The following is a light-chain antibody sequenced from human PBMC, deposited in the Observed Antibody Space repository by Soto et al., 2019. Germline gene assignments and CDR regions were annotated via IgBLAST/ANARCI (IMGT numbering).Light chain of an antibody. J-gene: IGKJ4*01. Sequence: EIVMTQSPVTLSVSPGERATLSCRASQSVSSNLAWYQKKTGQAPRLLIDGASIRATGIPARFSGSGSGTEFTLTISSLQSEDFAVYYCQQYNDWPLTFGGGTKVEIK. CDR2: GAS. CDR3: QQYNDWPLT. V-gene: IGKV3-15*01. CDR1: QSVSSN.